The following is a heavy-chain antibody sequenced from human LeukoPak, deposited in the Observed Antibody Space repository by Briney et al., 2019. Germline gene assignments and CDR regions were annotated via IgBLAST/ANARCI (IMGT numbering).Heavy chain of an antibody. CDR1: GYTFTGYY. CDR3: ARGRGDIVVVPAAVLIDY. J-gene: IGHJ4*02. Sequence: ASVKVSCKASGYTFTGYYMHWVRQAPGQGLEWMGRINPNSGGTNCAQKFQGRVTMTRDTSISTAYMELSRLRSDDTAVYYCARGRGDIVVVPAAVLIDYWGQGTLVTVSS. CDR2: INPNSGGT. V-gene: IGHV1-2*06. D-gene: IGHD2-2*01.